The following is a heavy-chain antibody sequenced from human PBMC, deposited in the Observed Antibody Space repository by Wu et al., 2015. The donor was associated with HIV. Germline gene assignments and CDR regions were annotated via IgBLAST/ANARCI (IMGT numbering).Heavy chain of an antibody. Sequence: QVQMVQSGAELKEPGASVKVSCMASGNTFSNSDISWVRQARRQGLEWMGWMNPSSGDAGFAQKFQGRITFTTDVPXKTAYMELSSLTSDDTAVYYCASNCFVVMTTAVMASMWWGQGTMITSL. CDR3: ASNCFVVMTTAVMASMW. V-gene: IGHV1-8*01. CDR2: MNPSSGDA. J-gene: IGHJ3*01. D-gene: IGHD2-8*01. CDR1: GNTFSNSD.